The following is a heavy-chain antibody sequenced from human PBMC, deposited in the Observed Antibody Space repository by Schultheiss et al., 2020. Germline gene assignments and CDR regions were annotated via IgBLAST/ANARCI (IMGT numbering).Heavy chain of an antibody. CDR3: AREVAAAGTGGRFDP. CDR2: IYTSGST. D-gene: IGHD6-13*01. Sequence: SETLSLTCAVYGGSFSGYYWSWIRQPAGKGLEWIGRIYTSGSTNYNPSLKSRVTMSVDTSKNQFSLKLSSVTAADTAVYYCAREVAAAGTGGRFDPWGKGTLVTVSS. J-gene: IGHJ5*02. CDR1: GGSFSGYY. V-gene: IGHV4-4*07.